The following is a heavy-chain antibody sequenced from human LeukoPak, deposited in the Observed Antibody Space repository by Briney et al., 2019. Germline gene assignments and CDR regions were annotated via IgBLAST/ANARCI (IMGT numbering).Heavy chain of an antibody. CDR1: GYTFTGYY. CDR2: INPNSGGT. V-gene: IGHV1-2*02. D-gene: IGHD6-13*01. Sequence: ASVKVSCKASGYTFTGYYMHWVRQAPGQGLEWMGWINPNSGGTNYAQKFQGRVTMTRDTSISTAYMELSRLRSDDTAVYYCAREIPSDSAAAGTSYDYWGQGTLVTVSS. J-gene: IGHJ4*02. CDR3: AREIPSDSAAAGTSYDY.